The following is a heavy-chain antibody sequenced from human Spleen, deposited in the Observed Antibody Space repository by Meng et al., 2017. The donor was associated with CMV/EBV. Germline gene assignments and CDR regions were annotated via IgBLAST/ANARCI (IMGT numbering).Heavy chain of an antibody. CDR1: GFTFSSYG. V-gene: IGHV3-33*06. Sequence: LSFAASGFTFSSYGMHWVRQAPGKGLEWVAVIWYDGSDKYYADSVKGRFTISRDDSKNTLYLQMNSLRAEDTAIYFCAKGLGVEFDPWGQGTLVTVSS. J-gene: IGHJ5*02. CDR2: IWYDGSDK. CDR3: AKGLGVEFDP. D-gene: IGHD3-3*01.